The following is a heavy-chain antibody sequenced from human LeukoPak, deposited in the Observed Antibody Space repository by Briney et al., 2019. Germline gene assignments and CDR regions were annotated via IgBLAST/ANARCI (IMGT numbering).Heavy chain of an antibody. J-gene: IGHJ5*02. CDR1: GFTFSSYA. Sequence: GGSLRLSCAASGFTFSSYAMSWVRQAPGKGLEWVSAISGSGSSTYYADSVRGRFTISRDNSKNTLYLQMDSLRAEDTAVYYCAKRGSSSSSSPSFDDWGQGTLVTVSS. V-gene: IGHV3-23*01. D-gene: IGHD6-13*01. CDR2: ISGSGSST. CDR3: AKRGSSSSSSPSFDD.